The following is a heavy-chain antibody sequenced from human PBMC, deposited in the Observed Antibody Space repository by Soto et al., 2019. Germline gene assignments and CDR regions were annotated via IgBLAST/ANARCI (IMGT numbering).Heavy chain of an antibody. D-gene: IGHD5-12*01. CDR2: TYYRSKWYN. CDR3: ARNPFRLENGYKRQYYFDY. V-gene: IGHV6-1*01. J-gene: IGHJ4*02. CDR1: GGSVSSSSAA. Sequence: SQTLSLTCAISGGSVSSSSAAWNWIRQSPSRGLEWLGRTYYRSKWYNDFALSVKSRIAINADTSKNQFSLQLNSVTPEDTAVYYCARNPFRLENGYKRQYYFDYWGLGSLVTVSS.